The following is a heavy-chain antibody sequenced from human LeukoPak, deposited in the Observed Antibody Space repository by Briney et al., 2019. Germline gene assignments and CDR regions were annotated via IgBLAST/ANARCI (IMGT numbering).Heavy chain of an antibody. V-gene: IGHV4-59*01. Sequence: SETLSLTCTVSGGSISSYYCSWIRQPPGKGLEWNGYIYYSGSTNYNPSLKSRVTISVDTSKNQFSLKLSSVTAADTAVYYCARDRRGSSWNPDLWGRGTLVTVSS. CDR1: GGSISSYY. J-gene: IGHJ2*01. CDR2: IYYSGST. CDR3: ARDRRGSSWNPDL. D-gene: IGHD6-13*01.